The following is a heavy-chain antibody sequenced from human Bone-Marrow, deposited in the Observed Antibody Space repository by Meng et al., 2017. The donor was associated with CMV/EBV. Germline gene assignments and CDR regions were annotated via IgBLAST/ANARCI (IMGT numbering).Heavy chain of an antibody. J-gene: IGHJ6*02. CDR3: ARDAASVRSSTDIVVVPAAKTDYGMDV. Sequence: ASVKVSCKASGYTFTDYYMYWVRQAPGQGLEWMGWINPNSGGTNYAQKFQGRVTITRDTSISTAYMELSRLRSDDTAVYYCARDAASVRSSTDIVVVPAAKTDYGMDVWGQGTTVTVSS. V-gene: IGHV1-2*02. D-gene: IGHD2-2*01. CDR2: INPNSGGT. CDR1: GYTFTDYY.